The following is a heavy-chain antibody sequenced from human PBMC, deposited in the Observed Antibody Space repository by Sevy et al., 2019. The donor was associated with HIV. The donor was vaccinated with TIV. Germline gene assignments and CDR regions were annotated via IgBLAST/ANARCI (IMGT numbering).Heavy chain of an antibody. D-gene: IGHD3-22*01. Sequence: GGSLRLSCAASGFTFSSYAMSWVRQAPGKGLEGVSAISGSGGSTYYADSVKGRFTISRDNSKNTLYLQMNSLRAEDTAVYYCAKATTYDSSGYYFFDYWGQGTLVTVSS. J-gene: IGHJ4*02. CDR2: ISGSGGST. CDR1: GFTFSSYA. V-gene: IGHV3-23*01. CDR3: AKATTYDSSGYYFFDY.